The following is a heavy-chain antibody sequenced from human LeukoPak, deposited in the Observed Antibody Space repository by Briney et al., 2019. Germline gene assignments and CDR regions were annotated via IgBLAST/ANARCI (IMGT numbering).Heavy chain of an antibody. D-gene: IGHD5-18*01. V-gene: IGHV1-2*02. CDR3: ARGEDTAMVSDY. CDR2: INPNSGGT. Sequence: EASVKVSCKVSGYTFTGYYMHWVRQAPGQGLEWMGWINPNSGGTNYAQKFQGRVTMNRDTSISTAYMELSRLRSDDTAVYYCARGEDTAMVSDYWGQGTLVTVSS. CDR1: GYTFTGYY. J-gene: IGHJ4*02.